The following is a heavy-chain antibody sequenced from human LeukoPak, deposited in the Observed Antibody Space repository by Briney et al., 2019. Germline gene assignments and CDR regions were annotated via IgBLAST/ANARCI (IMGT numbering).Heavy chain of an antibody. CDR2: IYTSGST. CDR3: ARETTGLARYFDY. V-gene: IGHV4-4*07. CDR1: GGSISSCY. D-gene: IGHD4-11*01. J-gene: IGHJ4*02. Sequence: SETLSLTCTVSGGSISSCYWSWIRQPAGKGLEWIGRIYTSGSTNYNPSLKSRVTMSVDTSKNQFSLNLSSVTAADTAVYYCARETTGLARYFDYWGQGTLVTVSS.